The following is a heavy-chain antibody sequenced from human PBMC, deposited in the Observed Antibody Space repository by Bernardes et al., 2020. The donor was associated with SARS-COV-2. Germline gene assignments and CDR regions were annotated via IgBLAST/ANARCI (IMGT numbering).Heavy chain of an antibody. J-gene: IGHJ6*02. CDR1: GFTFDDYA. CDR2: ISWNSGSI. V-gene: IGHV3-9*01. Sequence: GGSLRLSCAASGFTFDDYAMHWVRQAPGKGLEWVSGISWNSGSIGYADSVKGRFTISRDNAKNSLYLQMNSLRAEDTALYYCAKDIGYLGSSSWYRYYYGMDVWGQGTTVTVSS. D-gene: IGHD6-13*01. CDR3: AKDIGYLGSSSWYRYYYGMDV.